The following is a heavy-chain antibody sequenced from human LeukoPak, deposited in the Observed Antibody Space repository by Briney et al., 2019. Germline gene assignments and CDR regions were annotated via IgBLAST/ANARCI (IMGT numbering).Heavy chain of an antibody. Sequence: GGSLRLSCAASGFTFSSYAMSWVRQAPGKGLEWVAVIWYDGSNKYYADSVKGRFTISRDNSKNTLYLQMSSLRAEDTAVYYCARGYDSSGYYTNDAFDIWGQGTMVTVSS. CDR3: ARGYDSSGYYTNDAFDI. CDR2: IWYDGSNK. V-gene: IGHV3-33*08. CDR1: GFTFSSYA. D-gene: IGHD3-22*01. J-gene: IGHJ3*02.